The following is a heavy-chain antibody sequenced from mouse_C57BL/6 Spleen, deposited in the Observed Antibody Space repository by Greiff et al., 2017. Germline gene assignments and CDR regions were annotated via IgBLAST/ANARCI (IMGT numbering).Heavy chain of an antibody. J-gene: IGHJ4*01. V-gene: IGHV6-3*01. D-gene: IGHD2-4*01. CDR2: IRLKSDNYAT. CDR1: GFTFSNYW. CDR3: TGLYDYGGYYAMDY. Sequence: EVQLVESGGGLVQPGGSMKLSCVASGFTFSNYWMNWVRQSPEKGLEWVAQIRLKSDNYATHYAESVKGRFTISIDDYKSSVYLQMNNLRAEDTGIYYCTGLYDYGGYYAMDYWGQGTSVTVSS.